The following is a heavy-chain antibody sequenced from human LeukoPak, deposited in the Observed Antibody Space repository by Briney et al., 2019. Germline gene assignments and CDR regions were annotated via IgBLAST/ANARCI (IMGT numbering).Heavy chain of an antibody. D-gene: IGHD5-12*01. CDR3: SRGRAAAFDV. CDR1: GGSISSHY. CDR2: IYDSGST. V-gene: IGHV4-59*11. Sequence: PSETLSLTCTVSGGSISSHYWNWIRQPPGKGLEWIGYIYDSGSTKYNPSLRSRVTISVDTSKNQVSLMLSSVTAADTAVYYCSRGRAAAFDVWGQGTMVTVSS. J-gene: IGHJ3*01.